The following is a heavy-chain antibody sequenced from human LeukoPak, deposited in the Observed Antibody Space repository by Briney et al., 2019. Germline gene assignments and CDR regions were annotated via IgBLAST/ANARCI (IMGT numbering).Heavy chain of an antibody. CDR2: IYYSGST. CDR3: ASGSNSSSWYSPTFDY. J-gene: IGHJ4*02. CDR1: GGSISSGGYY. D-gene: IGHD6-13*01. V-gene: IGHV4-31*03. Sequence: SQTLSLTCTVSGGSISSGGYYWSWIRQHPGKGLEWIGYIYYSGSTDYNPSLKSRVTMSVDTSKNQFSLKLRSVTAVDTDVYYCASGSNSSSWYSPTFDYWGQGTLVTVSS.